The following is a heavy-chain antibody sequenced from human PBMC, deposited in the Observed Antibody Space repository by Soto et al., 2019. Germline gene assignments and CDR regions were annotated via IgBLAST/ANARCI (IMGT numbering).Heavy chain of an antibody. CDR1: GDSVSSDITS. CDR3: ARGNALNV. Sequence: SQTLSLTCAISGDSVSSDITSWNWIRQSPSRGLEWLGRTYYRSRWFHDYADSVKSRITINADTPKNQFSLELKSMTPEDTAVYYCARGNALNVWGQGTLVTVSS. CDR2: TYYRSRWFH. J-gene: IGHJ3*01. V-gene: IGHV6-1*01.